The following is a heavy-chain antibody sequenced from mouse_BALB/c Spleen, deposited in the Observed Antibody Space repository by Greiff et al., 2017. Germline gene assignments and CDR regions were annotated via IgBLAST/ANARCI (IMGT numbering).Heavy chain of an antibody. J-gene: IGHJ4*01. Sequence: QVQLQQSGPELVRPGVSVKISCKGSSYTFTDYAMHWVKQSHAKSLEWIGVISTYYGNTNYNQKFKGKATMTVDKSSSTAYMELARLTSEDSAVYYCARGAIRYGNYVDDTMDYWGQGTSVTVSS. CDR2: ISTYYGNT. CDR3: ARGAIRYGNYVDDTMDY. D-gene: IGHD2-1*01. V-gene: IGHV1-67*01. CDR1: SYTFTDYA.